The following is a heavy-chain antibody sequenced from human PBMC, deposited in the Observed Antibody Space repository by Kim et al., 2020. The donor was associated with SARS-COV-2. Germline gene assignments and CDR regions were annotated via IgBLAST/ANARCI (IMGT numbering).Heavy chain of an antibody. Sequence: SETLSLTCTVSGGSISSSSYYWGWIRQPPGKGLEWIGSIYYSGSTYYNPSLKSRVTISVDTSKNQFSLKLSSVTAADTAVYYCARVDSHYYYYYYMDVWGKGTTVTVSS. CDR3: ARVDSHYYYYYYMDV. J-gene: IGHJ6*03. D-gene: IGHD3-9*01. CDR1: GGSISSSSYY. CDR2: IYYSGST. V-gene: IGHV4-39*01.